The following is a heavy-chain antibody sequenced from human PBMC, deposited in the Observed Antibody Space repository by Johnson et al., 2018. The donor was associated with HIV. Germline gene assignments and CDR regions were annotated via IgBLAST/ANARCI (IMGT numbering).Heavy chain of an antibody. V-gene: IGHV3-30*14. Sequence: QVQLLESGGGVVQPGRSLRISCAASGFTFSNYAMHWVRQAPGKGLEWVAVLSYDGGNKYYADSVKGRFTISRDNSKNTLYLQMNSLRAEDTAVYYCARGGGPMDDAFDIWGQGTMVTVSS. J-gene: IGHJ3*02. CDR1: GFTFSNYA. CDR2: LSYDGGNK. CDR3: ARGGGPMDDAFDI. D-gene: IGHD3-10*01.